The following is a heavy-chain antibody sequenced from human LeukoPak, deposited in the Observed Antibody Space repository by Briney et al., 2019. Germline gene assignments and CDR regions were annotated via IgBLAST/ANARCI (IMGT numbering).Heavy chain of an antibody. Sequence: GGSLRLSCAASGFTFSSYWMHWVRQAPGKGLVWVSRINSDDGSRTTYADSVKGRFTISRDNAKNTLYLQMNSLRAEDTAVYYCARSWVTNSSDSFDIWGQGTMVTVSS. CDR1: GFTFSSYW. J-gene: IGHJ3*02. D-gene: IGHD4-17*01. V-gene: IGHV3-74*01. CDR2: INSDDGSRT. CDR3: ARSWVTNSSDSFDI.